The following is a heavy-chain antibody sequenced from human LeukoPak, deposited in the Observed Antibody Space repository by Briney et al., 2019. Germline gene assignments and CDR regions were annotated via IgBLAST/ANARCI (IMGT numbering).Heavy chain of an antibody. CDR3: ARDWNGSPAYDTFDF. J-gene: IGHJ3*01. CDR1: GFTFSAYG. Sequence: GGSLRLSCAVSGFTFSAYGMHWVRQAPGKGLEWAAVIGYDGSKEYYLDAVKGRFTISRDNSKNTLFLQMNSLRVDDTAVYYCARDWNGSPAYDTFDFWGQGTMVTVSS. D-gene: IGHD1-26*01. V-gene: IGHV3-33*01. CDR2: IGYDGSKE.